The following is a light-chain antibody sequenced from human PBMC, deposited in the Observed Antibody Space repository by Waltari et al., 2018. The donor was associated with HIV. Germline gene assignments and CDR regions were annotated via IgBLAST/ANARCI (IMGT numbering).Light chain of an antibody. Sequence: DIQMTQSPFFVSASVGDRVTITCRASQAISSWLTWYQQRPGAAPKLLIYASSTLQSGVPTRVSGGRAEANFTLTISSLQPEDFATYFCQQADGLPWTFGQGTKVEMK. CDR2: ASS. CDR1: QAISSW. CDR3: QQADGLPWT. J-gene: IGKJ1*01. V-gene: IGKV1-12*01.